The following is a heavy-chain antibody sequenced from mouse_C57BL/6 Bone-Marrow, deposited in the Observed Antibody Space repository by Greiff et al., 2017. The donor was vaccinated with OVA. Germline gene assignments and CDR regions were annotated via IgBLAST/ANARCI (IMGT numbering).Heavy chain of an antibody. J-gene: IGHJ2*01. CDR1: GYTFTSYG. Sequence: QVQLQQSGAELARPGASVKLSCKASGYTFTSYGISWVKQRTGQGLEWIGEIYPSSGTTYYNEQFKGKATLTADKSSSTAYMELRSLTSEDSAVYFCAGWLLRGYFDYWGQGTTLTVSS. CDR3: AGWLLRGYFDY. CDR2: IYPSSGTT. V-gene: IGHV1-81*01. D-gene: IGHD2-3*01.